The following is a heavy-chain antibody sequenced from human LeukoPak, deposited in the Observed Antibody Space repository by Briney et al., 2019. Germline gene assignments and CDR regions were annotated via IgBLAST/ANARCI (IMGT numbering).Heavy chain of an antibody. Sequence: SETLSLTCTVSGGSISSYYWSWIRQPPGKGLEWIGYIYYIGSTDYNPSLKGRVIISVDTSKNQFSLKMRSVTAADTAVYYCARHARKRLTSNWDYWGQGSLVTVSS. CDR1: GGSISSYY. CDR2: IYYIGST. V-gene: IGHV4-59*08. J-gene: IGHJ4*02. CDR3: ARHARKRLTSNWDY. D-gene: IGHD1-1*01.